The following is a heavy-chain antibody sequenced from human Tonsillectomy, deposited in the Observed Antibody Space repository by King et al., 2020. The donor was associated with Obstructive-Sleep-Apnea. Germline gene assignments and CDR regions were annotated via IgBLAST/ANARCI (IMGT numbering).Heavy chain of an antibody. J-gene: IGHJ6*02. V-gene: IGHV4-4*02. CDR3: ARVSIAVDYSYYGMDV. Sequence: VQLQESGPGLVKPSGTLSLTCAVSGGSISSSNWWSWVRQPPGKGLEWIGKIYHSGSTNYNPSLRSRVSISADKSKNQFSLKLSSLTAADTAVYYCARVSIAVDYSYYGMDVWGQGTTVTVSS. CDR1: GGSISSSNW. CDR2: IYHSGST. D-gene: IGHD6-19*01.